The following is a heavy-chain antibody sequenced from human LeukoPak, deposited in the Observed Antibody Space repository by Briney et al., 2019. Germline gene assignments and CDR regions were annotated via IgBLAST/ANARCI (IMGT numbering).Heavy chain of an antibody. J-gene: IGHJ5*02. Sequence: GGSLRLSCAASGFTFSDYYMSWIRQAPGKGLEWVSVIYSGGSTYYADSVKGRFTIPRDNSKNTLYLQMNSLRAEDTAVYYCARSSGSWSYNWFDPWGQGTLVTVSS. V-gene: IGHV3-53*01. CDR3: ARSSGSWSYNWFDP. D-gene: IGHD1-26*01. CDR2: IYSGGST. CDR1: GFTFSDYY.